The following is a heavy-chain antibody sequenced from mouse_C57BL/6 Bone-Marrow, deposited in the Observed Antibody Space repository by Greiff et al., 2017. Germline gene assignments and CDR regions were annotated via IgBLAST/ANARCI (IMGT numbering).Heavy chain of an antibody. CDR1: GYTFTSYG. Sequence: VKLVESGAELARPGASVKLSCKASGYTFTSYGISWVKQRTGQGLEWIGEIYPRSGNTYYNEKFKGKATLTADKSSSTAYMELRSLTSEDSAVYFCATYYSNYGYAMDYWGQGTSVTVSS. CDR2: IYPRSGNT. CDR3: ATYYSNYGYAMDY. J-gene: IGHJ4*01. D-gene: IGHD2-5*01. V-gene: IGHV1-81*01.